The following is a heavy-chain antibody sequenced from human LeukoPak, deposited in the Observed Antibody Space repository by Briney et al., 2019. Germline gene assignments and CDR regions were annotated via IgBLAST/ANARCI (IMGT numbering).Heavy chain of an antibody. D-gene: IGHD3-22*01. J-gene: IGHJ4*02. CDR1: GGSISSSSYY. Sequence: SETLSLTCTVSGGSISSSSYYWGWIRQSPGKGLEWIGSIYYSGSTYYNPSLKSRVTISVDTSKNQFSLKLSSVTAADTAVYYCVRGYYDSSGYYMVYWGQGTLVTVSS. CDR3: VRGYYDSSGYYMVY. V-gene: IGHV4-39*01. CDR2: IYYSGST.